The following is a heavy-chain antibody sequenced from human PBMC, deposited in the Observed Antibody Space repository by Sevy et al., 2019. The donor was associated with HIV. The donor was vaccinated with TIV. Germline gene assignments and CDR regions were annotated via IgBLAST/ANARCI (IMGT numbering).Heavy chain of an antibody. CDR2: IYYSGST. CDR1: GGSISSGGYY. J-gene: IGHJ3*02. Sequence: SETLSLTCTVSGGSISSGGYYWSWIRQHPGKGLEWIGYIYYSGSTYYNPSLKSRVTISVDTSKNQFSLKLSSVTAADTAVYYCARGTTYCSGGSCYSGDDAFDIWGQGTMVTVSS. D-gene: IGHD2-15*01. CDR3: ARGTTYCSGGSCYSGDDAFDI. V-gene: IGHV4-31*03.